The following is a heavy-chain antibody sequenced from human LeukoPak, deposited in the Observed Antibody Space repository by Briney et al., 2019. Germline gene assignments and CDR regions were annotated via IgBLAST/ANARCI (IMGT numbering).Heavy chain of an antibody. CDR1: GGSFSGYY. CDR2: INHSGST. Sequence: SETLSLTCAVYGGSFSGYYWSWIRQPPGKGLEWIGEINHSGSTNYNPPLKSRVTISVDTSKNQFSLKLSSVTAADTAVYYCARGGGSYYWRYWGQGTLVTVSS. J-gene: IGHJ4*02. V-gene: IGHV4-34*01. D-gene: IGHD1-26*01. CDR3: ARGGGSYYWRY.